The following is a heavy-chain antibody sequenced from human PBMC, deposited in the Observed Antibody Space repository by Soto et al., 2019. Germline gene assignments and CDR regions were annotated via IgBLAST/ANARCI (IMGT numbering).Heavy chain of an antibody. D-gene: IGHD6-19*01. J-gene: IGHJ4*02. CDR1: GYTFTSYY. CDR2: INPSGGST. Sequence: GASVKDSCKASGYTFTSYYMHWVRQAPGQGLEWMGIINPSGGSTSYAQKFQGRVTMTRDTSTSTVYMELSSLRSEDTAVYYCARDGRSSYRSGRYYFDYWGQGTLVTVSS. CDR3: ARDGRSSYRSGRYYFDY. V-gene: IGHV1-46*01.